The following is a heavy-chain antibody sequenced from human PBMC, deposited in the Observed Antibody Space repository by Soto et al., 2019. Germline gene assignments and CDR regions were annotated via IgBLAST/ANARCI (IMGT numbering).Heavy chain of an antibody. D-gene: IGHD5-18*01. J-gene: IGHJ6*02. Sequence: WGSLGLSYAGSGVTFSDYYKSGIRQGPGKGLEWVSYISSSGSTIYYADSVKGRFTISRDNAKNSLYLQMNSLRAEDTAVYYCASKRGYSYGSLGMDVWGQGTTVTVSS. CDR2: ISSSGSTI. CDR3: ASKRGYSYGSLGMDV. V-gene: IGHV3-11*01. CDR1: GVTFSDYY.